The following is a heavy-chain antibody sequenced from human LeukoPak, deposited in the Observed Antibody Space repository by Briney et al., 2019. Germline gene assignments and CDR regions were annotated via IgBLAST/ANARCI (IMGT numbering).Heavy chain of an antibody. CDR1: GFTFSSYG. V-gene: IGHV3-21*01. Sequence: PGGSLRLSCAASGFTFSSYGMHWVRQAPGKGLEWVSSINSDSTNIYYTDSVKGRFTVSRDNAKNSLYLQMNSLRAEDTAVYYCARGTTVESDYWGQGTLVTVSS. CDR2: INSDSTNI. D-gene: IGHD4-23*01. CDR3: ARGTTVESDY. J-gene: IGHJ4*02.